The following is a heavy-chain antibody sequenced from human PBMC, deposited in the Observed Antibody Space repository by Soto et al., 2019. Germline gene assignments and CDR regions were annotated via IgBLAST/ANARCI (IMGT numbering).Heavy chain of an antibody. CDR1: GFTVSSNY. Sequence: GGSLRLSCAASGFTVSSNYMSWVRQAPGKGLEWVSVIYSGGSTYYADSVKGRFTISRHNSKNTLYLQMNSLRAEDTAVYYCARGRGDEERSDQRPYYYYMDGWGKGTTVTVAS. CDR2: IYSGGST. J-gene: IGHJ6*03. V-gene: IGHV3-53*04. CDR3: ARGRGDEERSDQRPYYYYMDG. D-gene: IGHD3-16*01.